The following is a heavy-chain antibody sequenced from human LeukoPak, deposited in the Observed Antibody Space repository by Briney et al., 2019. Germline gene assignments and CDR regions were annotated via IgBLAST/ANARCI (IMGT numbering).Heavy chain of an antibody. CDR2: ISGSGGST. CDR3: ARERYGSGSYYVDY. J-gene: IGHJ4*02. CDR1: GFTFSSYG. D-gene: IGHD3-10*01. Sequence: GGSLRLSCAASGFTFSSYGMSWVRQAPGKGLEWVSAISGSGGSTYYADSVKGRFTISRDNAKNSLYLQMNSLRAEDTAVYYCARERYGSGSYYVDYWGQGTLVTVSS. V-gene: IGHV3-23*01.